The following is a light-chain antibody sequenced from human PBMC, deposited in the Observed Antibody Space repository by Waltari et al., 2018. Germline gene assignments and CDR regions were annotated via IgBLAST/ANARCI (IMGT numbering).Light chain of an antibody. CDR1: SSDVGSYNY. J-gene: IGLJ1*01. CDR3: SSYTSTNTGV. CDR2: AVS. Sequence: QSALTQPASVSGSPGQSITISCTGTSSDVGSYNYVSWYQQYPGKAPLLIIYAVSYRPSWISNRFSGSKSGNTATLTISGLQAEDEADYYCSSYTSTNTGVFGTGTKVTVL. V-gene: IGLV2-14*01.